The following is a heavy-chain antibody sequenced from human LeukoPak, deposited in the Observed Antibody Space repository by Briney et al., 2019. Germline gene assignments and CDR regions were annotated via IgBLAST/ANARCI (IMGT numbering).Heavy chain of an antibody. J-gene: IGHJ4*02. CDR2: ISAYNGNT. D-gene: IGHD6-13*01. CDR3: ARDGGGSSSWYDFDY. CDR1: GYTFTSYG. V-gene: IGHV1-18*01. Sequence: GASVKVSCKASGYTFTSYGISWVRPAPGQGLEWMGWISAYNGNTNYAQKLQGRVTMTTDTSTSTAYMELRSLRSDDTAVYYCARDGGGSSSWYDFDYWGQGTLVTVSS.